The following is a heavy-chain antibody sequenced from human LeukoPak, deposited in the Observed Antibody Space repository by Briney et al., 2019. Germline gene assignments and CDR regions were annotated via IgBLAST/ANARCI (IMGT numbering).Heavy chain of an antibody. CDR2: ITNRGDGT. CDR3: AKDARRTSGWYYFDS. D-gene: IGHD6-19*01. V-gene: IGHV3-23*01. J-gene: IGHJ4*02. CDR1: GFTFSNFD. Sequence: GGSLRLSCTPSGFTFSNFDMGWVRQAPGKGLEWVSAITNRGDGTYFADSVKGRVTISRDNSKDTLYLQLNSLRADDAAVYYCAKDARRTSGWYYFDSWGQGTLVTVSS.